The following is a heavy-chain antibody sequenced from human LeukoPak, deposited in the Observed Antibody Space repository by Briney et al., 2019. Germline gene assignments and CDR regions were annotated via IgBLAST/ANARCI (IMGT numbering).Heavy chain of an antibody. J-gene: IGHJ6*02. CDR2: ISYDGSND. V-gene: IGHV3-30*18. Sequence: GGSLRLSCAASGFTFNTYGMPWVRQAPGKGLEWVAVISYDGSNDYYADSVKGRFTLSRDNSKNTLYLQMNSLRAEDTAVYYCAKDGLGSRFDSSAPGIYFGMDVWGQGTTVTVSS. CDR1: GFTFNTYG. D-gene: IGHD3-22*01. CDR3: AKDGLGSRFDSSAPGIYFGMDV.